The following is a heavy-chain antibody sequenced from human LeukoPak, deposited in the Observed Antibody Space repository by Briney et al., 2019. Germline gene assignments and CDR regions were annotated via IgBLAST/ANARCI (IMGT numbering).Heavy chain of an antibody. CDR2: ISWNSGNI. D-gene: IGHD5-18*01. CDR1: GFTFGDYA. V-gene: IGHV3-9*01. CDR3: VKGVYSYGLPSFFDC. J-gene: IGHJ4*02. Sequence: GGSLRLSCAASGFTFGDYAMHWVRQAPGKGLEWVSGISWNSGNIGYADSVRGRFTISRDNAKNSLYLQMNNLRAEDTALYYCVKGVYSYGLPSFFDCWGQGTLVTVSS.